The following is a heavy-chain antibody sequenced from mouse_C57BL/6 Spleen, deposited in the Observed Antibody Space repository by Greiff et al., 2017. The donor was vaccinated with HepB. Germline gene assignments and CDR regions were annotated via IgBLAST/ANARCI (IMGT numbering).Heavy chain of an antibody. Sequence: EVQLQQSGPELVKPGASVKISSKASGYTFTDYYMNWVKQSHGKSLEWIGDINPNNGGTSYNQKFKGKATLTVDKSSSTAYMELRSLTSEDSAVYYCARGSSYYFDYWGQGTTLTVSS. CDR1: GYTFTDYY. V-gene: IGHV1-26*01. J-gene: IGHJ2*01. CDR2: INPNNGGT. D-gene: IGHD1-1*01. CDR3: ARGSSYYFDY.